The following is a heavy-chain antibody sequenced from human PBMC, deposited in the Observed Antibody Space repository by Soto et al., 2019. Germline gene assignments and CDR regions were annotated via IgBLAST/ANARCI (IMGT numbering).Heavy chain of an antibody. J-gene: IGHJ5*01. CDR1: GFTFSNSW. V-gene: IGHV3-15*01. CDR2: IKSKTDGGTT. D-gene: IGHD6-6*01. CDR3: PTLAARPEFDS. Sequence: GSLRLSCAASGFTFSNSWMSWVRQAQGKVLELVGRIKSKTDGGTTDYAAPVKGRFTISRDDSKNTLYLKMNSLKTEDTAVYYCPTLAARPEFDSWGHRTMVNLSS.